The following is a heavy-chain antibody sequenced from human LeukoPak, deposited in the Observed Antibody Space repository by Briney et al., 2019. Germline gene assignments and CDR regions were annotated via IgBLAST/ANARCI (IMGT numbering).Heavy chain of an antibody. CDR1: GGSISSSNFY. D-gene: IGHD6-13*01. V-gene: IGHV4-39*07. Sequence: PSETLSLTCTVSGGSISSSNFYWGWIRQPPGKGLEWIGTISYSGSTFYSPSLKSRITISVDTSKNQFSLKLSSVTAADTAVYYCARDFIAAAGTRYNWFDPWGQGTLVTVSS. J-gene: IGHJ5*02. CDR2: ISYSGST. CDR3: ARDFIAAAGTRYNWFDP.